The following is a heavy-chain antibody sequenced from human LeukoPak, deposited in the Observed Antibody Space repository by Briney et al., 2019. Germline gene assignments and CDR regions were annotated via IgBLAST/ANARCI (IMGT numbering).Heavy chain of an antibody. CDR1: GGSISSSNW. J-gene: IGHJ4*02. V-gene: IGHV4-4*02. Sequence: SETLSLTCAVSGGSISSSNWWSWVRQPPGKGLEWIGEIYHSGTTHYNPSLNSRVTISVDTSKNQFSLKLSSVTAADTAVYYCARGGIAVAGISDWGQGTLVTVSS. CDR2: IYHSGTT. CDR3: ARGGIAVAGISD. D-gene: IGHD6-19*01.